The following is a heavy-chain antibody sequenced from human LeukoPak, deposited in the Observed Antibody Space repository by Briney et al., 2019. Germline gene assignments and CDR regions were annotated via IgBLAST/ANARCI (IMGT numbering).Heavy chain of an antibody. J-gene: IGHJ3*02. CDR3: AGTYYYDKGAFDI. CDR1: GFTFSSYA. CDR2: ISYDGSNK. Sequence: GRSLRLSCAASGFTFSSYAMHWVRQAPGKGLEWVAVISYDGSNKYYADSVKGRFTISRDNSKNTLYLQMNSLRAEDTAVYYCAGTYYYDKGAFDIWGQGTMVTVSS. D-gene: IGHD3-22*01. V-gene: IGHV3-30*04.